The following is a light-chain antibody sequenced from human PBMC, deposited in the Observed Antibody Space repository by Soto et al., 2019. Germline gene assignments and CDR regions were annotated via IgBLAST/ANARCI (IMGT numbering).Light chain of an antibody. V-gene: IGKV3-20*01. CDR2: YTS. CDR3: QQYSRWPPWT. J-gene: IGKJ1*01. Sequence: IVLTQSPGTLSLSPGERATLSCRASQSVSSSYLAWYQQKPGQAPRLLIYYTSNRATGIPARFSGSGSGTEFTLTISSLESEDSAVYYCQQYSRWPPWTFGQGTKV. CDR1: QSVSSSY.